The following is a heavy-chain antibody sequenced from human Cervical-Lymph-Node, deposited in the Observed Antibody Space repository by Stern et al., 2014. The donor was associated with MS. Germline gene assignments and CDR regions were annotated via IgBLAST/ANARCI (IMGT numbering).Heavy chain of an antibody. Sequence: QLQLQESGPGLVKPSETLSLTCTVSGGSISHYYLSWLRQPPGKGLEWLGYIYFNGNTNYNPSLESRVSMSINTSMNQFSLKMNSVTAADTAVYYCATHEVAGSRGAFDIWGQGTMVSVSS. J-gene: IGHJ3*02. CDR2: IYFNGNT. CDR3: ATHEVAGSRGAFDI. V-gene: IGHV4-59*03. D-gene: IGHD6-19*01. CDR1: GGSISHYY.